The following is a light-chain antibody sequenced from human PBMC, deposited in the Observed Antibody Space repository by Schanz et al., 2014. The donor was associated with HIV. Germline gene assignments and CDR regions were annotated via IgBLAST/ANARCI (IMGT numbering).Light chain of an antibody. Sequence: QSALTQPASVSGSPGQSITISCTGVSSDVRAFNYVSWYQQHPGNVPKLIIYDGSHRPSGVPDRFSGSKSGNTASLTISGLQAEDEADYYCCSYAGSSLFGGGTKLTVL. CDR1: SSDVRAFNY. V-gene: IGLV2-14*03. CDR2: DGS. CDR3: CSYAGSSL. J-gene: IGLJ2*01.